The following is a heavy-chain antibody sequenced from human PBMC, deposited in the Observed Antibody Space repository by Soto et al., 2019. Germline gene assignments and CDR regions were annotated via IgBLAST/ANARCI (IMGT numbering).Heavy chain of an antibody. CDR2: INAGNGHT. Sequence: ASVKVSCKASGYTFTTYSLHWVRQAPGQSLEWMGRINAGNGHTENSQKFQDRVSITRDTSANTVYMELTSLRSEDTAVYFCAGKYSGSVYWGQGTQVTVSS. D-gene: IGHD5-12*01. CDR1: GYTFTTYS. CDR3: AGKYSGSVY. V-gene: IGHV1-3*01. J-gene: IGHJ4*02.